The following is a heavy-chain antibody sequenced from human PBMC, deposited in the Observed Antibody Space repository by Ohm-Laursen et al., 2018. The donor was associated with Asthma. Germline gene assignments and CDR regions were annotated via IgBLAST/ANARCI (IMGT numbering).Heavy chain of an antibody. CDR1: GFTFSSYG. Sequence: SLRLSCAASGFTFSSYGMHWVRQAPGKGLEWVAVIWYDGSNKYYADSVKGRFTISRDNSKTTLHLQMNSLRAEDTAVYYCAREGVEYSSSFDYWGQGTLVTVSS. D-gene: IGHD6-6*01. CDR2: IWYDGSNK. V-gene: IGHV3-33*01. CDR3: AREGVEYSSSFDY. J-gene: IGHJ4*02.